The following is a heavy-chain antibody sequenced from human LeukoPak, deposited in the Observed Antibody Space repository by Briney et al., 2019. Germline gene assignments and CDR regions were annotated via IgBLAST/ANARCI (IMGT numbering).Heavy chain of an antibody. Sequence: PGGSLRLSCAASGFTFSSYAMHWVRQAPGKGLEWVAIISYDGSNKYYADSVKGRFTISRDNSKNTLYLQMNSLRAEDTAVYYCARDSSGRSTRFDYWGQGTLVTVSS. CDR1: GFTFSSYA. CDR3: ARDSSGRSTRFDY. CDR2: ISYDGSNK. J-gene: IGHJ4*02. V-gene: IGHV3-30-3*01.